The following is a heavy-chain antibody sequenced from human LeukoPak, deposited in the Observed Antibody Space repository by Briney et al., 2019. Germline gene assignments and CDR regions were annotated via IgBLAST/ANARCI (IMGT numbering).Heavy chain of an antibody. CDR1: GGSISSSGYY. CDR3: ANYYDFWSGYFP. J-gene: IGHJ5*02. V-gene: IGHV4-39*01. CDR2: VYYSGST. Sequence: PSETLSLTCTVSGGSISSSGYYWGWIRQPPGKGLEWIASVYYSGSTFYNPSLQSRVTISVDTSKNQFSLKLNSVTAADTAVYYCANYYDFWSGYFPWGQGTLVTVSS. D-gene: IGHD3-3*01.